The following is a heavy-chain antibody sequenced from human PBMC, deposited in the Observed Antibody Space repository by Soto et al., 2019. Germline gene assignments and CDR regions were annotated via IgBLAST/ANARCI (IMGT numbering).Heavy chain of an antibody. Sequence: PGGSLRLSCAASGFTFDDYAMHWVRQAPGKGLEWVSGISWNSGSIGYADSVKGRFTISRDNAKNSLYLQMNSLRAEDTALYYCAKGMGEYCSGGSCYSGWFDPWGQGTLVTV. CDR2: ISWNSGSI. V-gene: IGHV3-9*01. J-gene: IGHJ5*02. CDR3: AKGMGEYCSGGSCYSGWFDP. CDR1: GFTFDDYA. D-gene: IGHD2-15*01.